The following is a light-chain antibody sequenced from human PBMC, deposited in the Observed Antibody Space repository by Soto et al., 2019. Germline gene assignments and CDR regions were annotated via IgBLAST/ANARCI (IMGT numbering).Light chain of an antibody. V-gene: IGLV1-47*02. CDR3: AVWDDGLNGPVML. Sequence: QSVLIQPPSLSGTPGQRITFSCSGSSSNIGTHYVYWYQQVSGSAPKVVIHANHQRPSGVPDRFSGSKSGTSATLAISGLQSEDEAEYYCAVWDDGLNGPVMLFGGGTKVT. CDR1: SSNIGTHY. CDR2: ANH. J-gene: IGLJ2*01.